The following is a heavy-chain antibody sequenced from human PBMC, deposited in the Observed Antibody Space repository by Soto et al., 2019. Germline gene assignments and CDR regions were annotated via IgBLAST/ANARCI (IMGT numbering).Heavy chain of an antibody. CDR3: ARDLGGYGEVDY. CDR1: GGSISSGSYY. D-gene: IGHD4-17*01. CDR2: IYYTGST. Sequence: QAQLQESGPGLVQPSQTLSLTCTVSGGSISSGSYYWTWIRQHPGKGLEWMGYIYYTGSTYYNPSLRSRVTISGDRSKNQFSLNLSSVTAADTAVYYCARDLGGYGEVDYWGQGTLVTVSS. V-gene: IGHV4-31*03. J-gene: IGHJ4*02.